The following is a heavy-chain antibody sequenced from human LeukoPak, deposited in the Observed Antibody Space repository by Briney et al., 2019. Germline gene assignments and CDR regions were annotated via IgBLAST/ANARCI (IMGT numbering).Heavy chain of an antibody. D-gene: IGHD1-14*01. CDR3: ARGTLNIPGEHGAFDY. J-gene: IGHJ4*02. Sequence: PGGSLRLSCAASGFIFSNYSMNWVRQAPGKGLEWVSSISSSSTYIFYADSVKGRFTISRDNAKNSLYLQMNSLRAEDTAVYYCARGTLNIPGEHGAFDYWGQGTLVTVSS. CDR2: ISSSSTYI. CDR1: GFIFSNYS. V-gene: IGHV3-21*01.